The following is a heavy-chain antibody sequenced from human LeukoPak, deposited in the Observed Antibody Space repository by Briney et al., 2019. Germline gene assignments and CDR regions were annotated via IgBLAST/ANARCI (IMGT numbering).Heavy chain of an antibody. CDR2: IYYTGST. V-gene: IGHV4-39*07. D-gene: IGHD3-3*01. CDR3: ARGDLRFPSY. J-gene: IGHJ4*02. CDR1: GDSVSSTSDN. Sequence: PSETLSLTCSVSGDSVSSTSDNWGWIRQPPGKGLEWIGNIYYTGSTYYNPSLKSRVTMSVDTSNNQFSLKLSSVTAADTAVYYCARGDLRFPSYWGQGTLVTVSS.